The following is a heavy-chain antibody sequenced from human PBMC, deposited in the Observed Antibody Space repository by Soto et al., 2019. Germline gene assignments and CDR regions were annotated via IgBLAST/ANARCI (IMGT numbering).Heavy chain of an antibody. CDR3: AKAAGQHVVAYYFDS. J-gene: IGHJ4*02. Sequence: EVQLLECGGGLVQPGGSLRLSCAASGFTFSSLAMSWVRQAPGKGLQWVSMITNGDGGGTYYADSVKGRFTISRDNSKNTLYLQMNGLRAEDTAVYYCAKAAGQHVVAYYFDSWGQGTLVTVSS. CDR2: TNGDGGGT. CDR1: GFTFSSLA. D-gene: IGHD2-15*01. V-gene: IGHV3-23*01.